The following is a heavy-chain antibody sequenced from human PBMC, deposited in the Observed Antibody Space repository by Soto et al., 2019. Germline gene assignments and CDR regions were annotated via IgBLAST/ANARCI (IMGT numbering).Heavy chain of an antibody. Sequence: ASVKVSCKSAGYTFTGYYMHWVRQAPGQGLEWMGWINPKSGGTNYAQKFQGRVTMTRDTSISTAYMELSRLRSDDTAVYYCARDRGDCSSNGCWNLDQWGHGTLVSVSS. CDR3: ARDRGDCSSNGCWNLDQ. CDR1: GYTFTGYY. J-gene: IGHJ4*01. CDR2: INPKSGGT. V-gene: IGHV1-2*02. D-gene: IGHD2-2*01.